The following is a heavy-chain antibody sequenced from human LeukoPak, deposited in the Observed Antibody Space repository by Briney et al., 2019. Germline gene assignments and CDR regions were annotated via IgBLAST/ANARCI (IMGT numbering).Heavy chain of an antibody. CDR3: ARAVEMATISSYYYYYYMDV. J-gene: IGHJ6*03. CDR2: INHSGST. V-gene: IGHV4-34*01. D-gene: IGHD5-24*01. CDR1: GGSFSGYY. Sequence: SETLSLTCAVYGGSFSGYYWSWIRQPPGKGLEWIGEINHSGSTNYNPSLKSRVTISVDTSKNQFSLKLSSVTAADTAVYYCARAVEMATISSYYYYYYMDVWGRGTTVTVSS.